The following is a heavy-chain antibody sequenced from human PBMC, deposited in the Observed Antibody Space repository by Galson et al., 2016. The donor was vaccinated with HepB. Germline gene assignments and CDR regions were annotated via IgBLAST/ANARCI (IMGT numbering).Heavy chain of an antibody. CDR2: INPNSGGT. V-gene: IGHV1-2*02. J-gene: IGHJ6*02. D-gene: IGHD1-7*01. CDR1: GYTFTGYY. Sequence: SVKVSCKASGYTFTGYYMHWVRQAPGQGLEWMGWINPNSGGTYYAQKFQGRVTMTRDTSISTAYMELSRLRSDDTAVYYCARDPELPNYYYYGMDVRGQGTTVTVSS. CDR3: ARDPELPNYYYYGMDV.